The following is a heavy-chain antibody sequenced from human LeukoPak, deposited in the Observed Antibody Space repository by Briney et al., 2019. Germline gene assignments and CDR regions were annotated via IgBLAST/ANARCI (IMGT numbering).Heavy chain of an antibody. V-gene: IGHV3-43D*03. CDR1: GFTFDDYA. Sequence: PGGSLRLSCAASGFTFDDYAMHWVRQAPGKGLEWVSLISWDGGSTYYADSVKGRFTISRDNSKNSLYLQMNSLRAEDTALYYCAKNWRMGDSSGYPDYWGQGTLVTVSS. CDR3: AKNWRMGDSSGYPDY. D-gene: IGHD3-22*01. J-gene: IGHJ4*02. CDR2: ISWDGGST.